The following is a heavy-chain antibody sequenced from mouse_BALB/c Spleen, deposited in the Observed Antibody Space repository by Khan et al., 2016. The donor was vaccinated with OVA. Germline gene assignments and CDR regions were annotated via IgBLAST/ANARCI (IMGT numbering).Heavy chain of an antibody. V-gene: IGHV1-85*01. D-gene: IGHD1-1*02. CDR3: ARHYYGGGLYWYFDV. CDR2: IFPGDGSA. CDR1: GYTFTNYD. Sequence: QVQLKESGAELVKPGASVKLSCKASGYTFTNYDLNWVRLRPEQGLEWIGWIFPGDGSAKYNEKFKGKATLTTDKSSSTAYMQLSRLTSEDSAVYFCARHYYGGGLYWYFDVWGAGTAVTVSS. J-gene: IGHJ1*01.